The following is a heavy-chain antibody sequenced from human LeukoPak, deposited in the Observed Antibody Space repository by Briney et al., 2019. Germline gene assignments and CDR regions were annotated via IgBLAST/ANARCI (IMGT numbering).Heavy chain of an antibody. CDR3: ARINHMSSTGIPVRGPDY. CDR2: IYYSGST. V-gene: IGHV4-39*01. CDR1: AGSMSGSTYY. D-gene: IGHD6-19*01. Sequence: SETLSLTCTVSAGSMSGSTYYWGWIRQPPERGLEWIGSIYYSGSTYCNPSLKSRVTMSVDTSKNQFSLNLSSVTAADTAVYYCARINHMSSTGIPVRGPDYWGQGTLVTVSS. J-gene: IGHJ4*02.